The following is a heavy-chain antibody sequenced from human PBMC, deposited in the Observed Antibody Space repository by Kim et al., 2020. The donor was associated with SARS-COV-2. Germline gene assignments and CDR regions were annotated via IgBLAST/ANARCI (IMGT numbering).Heavy chain of an antibody. Sequence: GGSLRLSCAASGFTFSSYGMHWVRQAPGKGLEWVAVISYDGSNKYYADSVKGRFTISRDNSKNTLYLQMNSLRAEDTAVYYCAKDIDHWGQGTLVTVSS. V-gene: IGHV3-30*18. CDR1: GFTFSSYG. J-gene: IGHJ5*02. CDR3: AKDIDH. CDR2: ISYDGSNK.